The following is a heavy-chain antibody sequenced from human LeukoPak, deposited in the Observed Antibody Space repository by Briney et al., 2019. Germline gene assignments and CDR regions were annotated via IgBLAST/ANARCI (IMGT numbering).Heavy chain of an antibody. V-gene: IGHV3-21*01. CDR2: ISTSSSYI. J-gene: IGHJ2*01. Sequence: GGSLRLSCSASGFTFSSYSMTWVRQAPGKGLEWVSFISTSSSYIYYADSVKGRFTISRDNSKNTLYLQMNSLRAEDTAVYYCARGPYWYFDLWGRGTLVTVSS. CDR3: ARGPYWYFDL. CDR1: GFTFSSYS.